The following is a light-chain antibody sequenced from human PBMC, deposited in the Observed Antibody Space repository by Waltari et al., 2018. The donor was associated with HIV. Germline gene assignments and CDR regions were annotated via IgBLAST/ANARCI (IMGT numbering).Light chain of an antibody. CDR3: CSYAGSYTYV. CDR1: SSDVGGYNY. V-gene: IGLV2-11*01. CDR2: DVN. Sequence: QSALTQPRSVSGSPGQSVTISCTGNSSDVGGYNYVSWYQQHPGKAPRLMIYDVNRRPSGVPGRFSGSNSGNTSSLTISGLQAEDEADYYCCSYAGSYTYVFGTGTEVTVL. J-gene: IGLJ1*01.